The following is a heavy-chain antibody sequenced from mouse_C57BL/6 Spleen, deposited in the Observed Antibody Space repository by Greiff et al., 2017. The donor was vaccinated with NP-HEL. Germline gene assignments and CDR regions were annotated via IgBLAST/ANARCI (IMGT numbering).Heavy chain of an antibody. CDR1: GYTFTSYW. V-gene: IGHV1-74*01. J-gene: IGHJ2*01. CDR3: AIGPYPYYFDY. Sequence: QVQLKQPGAELVKPGASVKVSCKASGYTFTSYWMHWVKQRPGQGLEWIGRIHPSDSDTNYNQKFKGKATLTVDKSSSTAYMQLSSLTSEDSAVYYCAIGPYPYYFDYWGQGTTLTVSS. CDR2: IHPSDSDT.